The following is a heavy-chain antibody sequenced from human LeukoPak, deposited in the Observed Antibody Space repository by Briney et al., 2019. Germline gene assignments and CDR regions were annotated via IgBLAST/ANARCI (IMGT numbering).Heavy chain of an antibody. CDR1: GFTFSRFW. D-gene: IGHD6-19*01. CDR2: IKPDGSGE. J-gene: IGHJ4*02. CDR3: MTGYSSHWYNEGTY. Sequence: GGSLRLSCVASGFTFSRFWMIWVRQAPGKGLERVAMIKPDGSGEYYLDSVKGRFTISRDNAKNSLYLQMNSLRADDTAVYFCMTGYSSHWYNEGTYWGQGILVTVSS. V-gene: IGHV3-7*01.